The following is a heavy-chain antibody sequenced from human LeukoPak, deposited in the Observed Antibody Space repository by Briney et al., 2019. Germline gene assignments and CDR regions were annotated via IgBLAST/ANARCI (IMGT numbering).Heavy chain of an antibody. CDR1: GGSFSGYY. J-gene: IGHJ3*02. CDR2: INHSGST. V-gene: IGHV4-34*01. D-gene: IGHD2-2*01. CDR3: ARGRKYCSSTSCYRRSAAFDI. Sequence: SETLSLTCAVYGGSFSGYYWSWIRQPPGKGLEWIGEINHSGSTNYNPPLKSRVTISVDTSKNQFSLKLSSVTAADTAVYYCARGRKYCSSTSCYRRSAAFDIWGQGTMVTVSS.